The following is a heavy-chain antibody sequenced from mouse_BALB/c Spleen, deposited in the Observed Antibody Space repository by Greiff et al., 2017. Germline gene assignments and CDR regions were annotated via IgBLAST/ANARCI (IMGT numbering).Heavy chain of an antibody. V-gene: IGHV5-17*02. CDR3: ARCGSSTLYAMDY. D-gene: IGHD1-1*01. J-gene: IGHJ4*01. Sequence: EVKLMESGGGLVQPGGSRKLSCAASGFTFSSFGMHWVRQAPAKGLEWVAYISSGSSTIYYADTVKGRFTISRDNPKNTLFLQMTSLRSEDTAMYYCARCGSSTLYAMDYWGQGTSVTVSS. CDR2: ISSGSSTI. CDR1: GFTFSSFG.